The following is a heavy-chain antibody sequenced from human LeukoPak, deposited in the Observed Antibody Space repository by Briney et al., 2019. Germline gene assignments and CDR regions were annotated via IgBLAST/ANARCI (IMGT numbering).Heavy chain of an antibody. J-gene: IGHJ4*02. V-gene: IGHV3-23*01. CDR3: AKEPATLGATWDY. CDR2: ISGSGGST. D-gene: IGHD1-26*01. Sequence: PGGSLRLSCAASGFTFITYTMSWVRQAPGKGLEWVSAISGSGGSTYYADSVKGRFTISRDNSKNMLYLQMTSLRADDTAVYYCAKEPATLGATWDYWGQGTLVTVSS. CDR1: GFTFITYT.